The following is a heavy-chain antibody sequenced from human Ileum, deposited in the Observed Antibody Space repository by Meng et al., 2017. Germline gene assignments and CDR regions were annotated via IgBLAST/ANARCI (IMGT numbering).Heavy chain of an antibody. Sequence: QLQLPQGWPCMLRPSENLHLACTVFGESFTGYSWTAFNQSLGKGLEWIGEVNHDGGSNYSPSLKSRVIISIDTSNNQFSLKLHAVTSTDAAVYYCAREGSWFGADYWGQGTLVTVSS. V-gene: IGHV4-34*01. CDR2: VNHDGGS. CDR1: GESFTGYS. D-gene: IGHD3-10*01. J-gene: IGHJ4*02. CDR3: AREGSWFGADY.